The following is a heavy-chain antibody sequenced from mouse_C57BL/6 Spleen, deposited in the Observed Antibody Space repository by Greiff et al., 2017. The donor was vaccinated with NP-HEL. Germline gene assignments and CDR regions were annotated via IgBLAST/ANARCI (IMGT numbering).Heavy chain of an antibody. Sequence: QVQLQQPGAELVKPGASVKLSCKASGYTFTSYWMQWVKQRPGQGLEWIGEIDPYDSYTNYNQKFKGKATLTVDTSSSTADMQLSSLTSEDSAVYYCARQVKRGRNFDYWGQGTTLTVSS. CDR2: IDPYDSYT. CDR1: GYTFTSYW. J-gene: IGHJ2*01. D-gene: IGHD4-1*01. CDR3: ARQVKRGRNFDY. V-gene: IGHV1-50*01.